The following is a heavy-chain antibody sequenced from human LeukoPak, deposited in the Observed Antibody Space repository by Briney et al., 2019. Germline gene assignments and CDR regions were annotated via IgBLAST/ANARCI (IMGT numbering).Heavy chain of an antibody. CDR2: IWYDGADK. Sequence: GGSLRLSCAASGFTFSHYGMHWVRQAPGKGLEWVAVIWYDGADKYYADSVKGRFTISRDDAKHTVYLQMNTLRAEDTAVYYCARGWYYDILAGPQGAGFWGQGTLVTVSS. V-gene: IGHV3-33*01. CDR1: GFTFSHYG. CDR3: ARGWYYDILAGPQGAGF. D-gene: IGHD3-9*01. J-gene: IGHJ4*02.